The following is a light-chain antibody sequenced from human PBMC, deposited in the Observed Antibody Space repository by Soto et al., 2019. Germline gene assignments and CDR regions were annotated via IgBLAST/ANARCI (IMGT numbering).Light chain of an antibody. CDR1: QGISKY. CDR3: LQHDSYPLT. V-gene: IGKV1-17*03. Sequence: DIPMTQSPSAMSASVGNRVTITCRASQGISKYLAWFQQKPGKVPKRLIYAASSMESGVPSRFSGSGSGTDVPLAISRLQPEDFSIYYCLQHDSYPLTFGQGTRLEI. J-gene: IGKJ5*01. CDR2: AAS.